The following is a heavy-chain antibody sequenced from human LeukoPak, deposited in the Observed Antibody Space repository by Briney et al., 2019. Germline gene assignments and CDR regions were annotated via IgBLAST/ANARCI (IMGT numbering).Heavy chain of an antibody. CDR2: IYTSGST. Sequence: SETLSLTCTVSGGSISSGSYYWSWIRQPAGKGLEWIGRIYTSGSTNYNPSLKSRVTMSVDTSKNQFSLKLSSATAADTAVYYCARETFDWLFFFDYWGQGTLVTVSS. CDR3: ARETFDWLFFFDY. V-gene: IGHV4-61*02. CDR1: GGSISSGSYY. J-gene: IGHJ4*02. D-gene: IGHD3-9*01.